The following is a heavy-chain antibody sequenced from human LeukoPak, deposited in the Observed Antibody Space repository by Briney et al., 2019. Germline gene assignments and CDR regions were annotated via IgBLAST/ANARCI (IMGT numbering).Heavy chain of an antibody. CDR2: INPNSGGT. CDR1: GYTFTGYY. V-gene: IGHV1-2*02. D-gene: IGHD4-17*01. Sequence: ASVKVSCKASGYTFTGYYIHWLRQAPGQGLEWMGWINPNSGGTNYAQKFQGRVTMTSDTSISTAYMELSRLRFDDTAVYYCARPRDYGDYDAFDIWGQGTMVTVSS. J-gene: IGHJ3*02. CDR3: ARPRDYGDYDAFDI.